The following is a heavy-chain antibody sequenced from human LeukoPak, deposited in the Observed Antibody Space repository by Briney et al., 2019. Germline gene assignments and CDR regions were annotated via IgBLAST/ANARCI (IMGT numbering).Heavy chain of an antibody. J-gene: IGHJ3*02. CDR3: AKVLSPDYGDYDDAFDI. V-gene: IGHV3-23*01. D-gene: IGHD4-17*01. Sequence: GGSLRLSCAASGFTFSSYVMSWVRQAPGKGLEWVSAISGSGGSTYYADSVKGRITISRDNAKNTLYLQMNSLRAEDTAVYYCAKVLSPDYGDYDDAFDIWGQGTMVTVSS. CDR2: ISGSGGST. CDR1: GFTFSSYV.